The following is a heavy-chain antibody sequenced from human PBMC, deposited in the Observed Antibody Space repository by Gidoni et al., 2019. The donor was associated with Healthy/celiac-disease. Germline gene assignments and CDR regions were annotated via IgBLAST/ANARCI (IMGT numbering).Heavy chain of an antibody. CDR1: GFTFSSYW. CDR3: ARSINDYGDYVTEAFQH. J-gene: IGHJ1*01. CDR2: IKQDGSEK. Sequence: EVQLVESGGGLVQPGGSLRLSCAASGFTFSSYWMSGVRQAPGKGLEWVANIKQDGSEKYDVDSVKGRFTSSRDNAKSSLYLQMNSLRAEDTAVYYCARSINDYGDYVTEAFQHWGQGTLVTVSS. D-gene: IGHD4-17*01. V-gene: IGHV3-7*03.